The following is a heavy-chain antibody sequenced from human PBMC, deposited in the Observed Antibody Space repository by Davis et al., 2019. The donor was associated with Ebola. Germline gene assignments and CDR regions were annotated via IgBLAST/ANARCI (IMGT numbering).Heavy chain of an antibody. J-gene: IGHJ5*02. CDR3: ARDLEGPGYCSGGSCYRYRWFDP. CDR1: GFTFSSYA. Sequence: GESLKISCAASGFTFSSYAMHWVRQAPGKGLEWVAVISYDGSNKYYADSVKGRFTISRDNSKNTLYLQMNSLRAEDTAVYYCARDLEGPGYCSGGSCYRYRWFDPWGQGTLVTVSS. V-gene: IGHV3-30*04. D-gene: IGHD2-15*01. CDR2: ISYDGSNK.